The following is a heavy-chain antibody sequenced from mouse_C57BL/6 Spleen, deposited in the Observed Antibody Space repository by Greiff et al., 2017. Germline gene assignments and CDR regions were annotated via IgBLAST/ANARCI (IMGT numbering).Heavy chain of an antibody. CDR1: GYTFTSYW. J-gene: IGHJ2*01. V-gene: IGHV1-69*01. CDR3: ARANLDVYGVDY. D-gene: IGHD4-1*01. CDR2: IDPSDSYT. Sequence: VQLQQPGAELVMPGASVKLSCKASGYTFTSYWMHWVKQRPGQGLEWIGEIDPSDSYTNYNQKFKGKSTLTVDKSSSTAYMQLSSLTSEDSAVYYCARANLDVYGVDYWGQGTTLTVSS.